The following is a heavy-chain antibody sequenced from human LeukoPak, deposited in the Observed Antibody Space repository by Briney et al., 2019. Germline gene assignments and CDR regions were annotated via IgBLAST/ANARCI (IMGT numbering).Heavy chain of an antibody. D-gene: IGHD6-19*01. CDR1: GFTFSSYG. Sequence: GGSLRLSCAASGFTFSSYGMSWVRQAPGKGLEWVSSLSGSGVNGNYAEYVEGRFTISRDDSKNTLYLQMNSLRVEDTAVYYCAKKAGSGWYGDYWGQGTLVTVSS. J-gene: IGHJ4*02. V-gene: IGHV3-23*01. CDR3: AKKAGSGWYGDY. CDR2: LSGSGVNG.